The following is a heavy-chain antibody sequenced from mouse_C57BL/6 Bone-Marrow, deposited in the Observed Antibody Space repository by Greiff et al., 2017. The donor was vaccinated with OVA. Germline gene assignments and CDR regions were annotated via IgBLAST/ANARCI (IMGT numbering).Heavy chain of an antibody. Sequence: QVQLQQPGAELVKPGASVKLSCKASGYTFTSYWMQWVKQRPGQGLEWIGEIDPSDSYTNYTQKFKGKATLTVDTSSSTAYMQLSSLTSEDSAVYYCARRGYYGSRDFGVWGTGTTVTVSS. D-gene: IGHD1-1*01. CDR2: IDPSDSYT. CDR1: GYTFTSYW. V-gene: IGHV1-50*01. CDR3: ARRGYYGSRDFGV. J-gene: IGHJ1*03.